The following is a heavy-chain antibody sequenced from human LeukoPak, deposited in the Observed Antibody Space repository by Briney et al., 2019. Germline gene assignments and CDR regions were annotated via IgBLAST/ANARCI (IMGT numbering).Heavy chain of an antibody. V-gene: IGHV4-39*01. CDR1: GGSISSSSYY. D-gene: IGHD3-3*01. Sequence: TSETLSLTCTVSGGSISSSSYYWGWIRQPPGKGLEWIGSIYYSGSTYYNPSLKSRVTISVDTSKNQFSLKLSSVTAADTAVYYCARRSEWYYFDYWGQGTLVTVSS. CDR3: ARRSEWYYFDY. J-gene: IGHJ4*02. CDR2: IYYSGST.